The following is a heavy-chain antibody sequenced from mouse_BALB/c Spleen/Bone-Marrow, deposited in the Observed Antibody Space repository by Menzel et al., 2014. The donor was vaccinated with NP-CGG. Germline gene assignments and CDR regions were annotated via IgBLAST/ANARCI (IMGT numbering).Heavy chain of an antibody. Sequence: EVQLHQSGAELVKPGDSVKLSCTASGFNIKDTYMHWVKKRPEQGLEWIGRIDPANGNTKYDPKFQGKATITADTSSNTAYLQLSSRTSEDTAVDYCSRLGNYGYWGQGTTRTISS. D-gene: IGHD1-1*01. V-gene: IGHV14-3*02. CDR1: GFNIKDTY. CDR2: IDPANGNT. CDR3: SRLGNYGY. J-gene: IGHJ2*01.